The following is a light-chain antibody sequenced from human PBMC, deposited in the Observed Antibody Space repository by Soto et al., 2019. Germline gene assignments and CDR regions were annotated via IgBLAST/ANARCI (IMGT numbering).Light chain of an antibody. CDR2: EAS. V-gene: IGLV2-23*01. J-gene: IGLJ2*01. Sequence: QSALTQPASVSGSAGQSINISCTDTSSGVGSYSLVSWYQNHPGKAPKLIIYEASKRPSGVSNRFSGSKSGNTASLTISGLQAEDEADYFCCSYGGSSTPVVFGGGTKVTVL. CDR3: CSYGGSSTPVV. CDR1: SSGVGSYSL.